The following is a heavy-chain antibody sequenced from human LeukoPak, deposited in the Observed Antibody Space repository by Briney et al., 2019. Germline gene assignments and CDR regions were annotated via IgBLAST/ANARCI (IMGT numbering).Heavy chain of an antibody. CDR3: TTLWMGPGH. CDR2: IKSISDGETT. Sequence: GGSLRLSCAVSGFIFSNAWMNWVRQAPGKGLECVGRIKSISDGETTDYAAPVKGRFTISRDDSKSTLYLQMHSLRTEDTAVYYCTTLWMGPGHWGQGTLVTVSS. J-gene: IGHJ4*02. V-gene: IGHV3-15*01. CDR1: GFIFSNAW. D-gene: IGHD3-3*01.